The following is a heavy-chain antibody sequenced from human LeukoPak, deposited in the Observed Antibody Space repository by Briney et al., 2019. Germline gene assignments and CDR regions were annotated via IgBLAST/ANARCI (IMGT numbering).Heavy chain of an antibody. J-gene: IGHJ4*02. CDR1: GFTFSSYW. D-gene: IGHD5-18*01. CDR3: AKDQTNVDTAMVPDFDY. Sequence: GGSLRLSCAASGFTFSSYWMSWVRQAPGKGLEWVANIKQDGSEKYYVDSVKGRFTISRDNAKNSLYLQMNSLRAEDTAVYYCAKDQTNVDTAMVPDFDYWGQGTLVTVSS. V-gene: IGHV3-7*01. CDR2: IKQDGSEK.